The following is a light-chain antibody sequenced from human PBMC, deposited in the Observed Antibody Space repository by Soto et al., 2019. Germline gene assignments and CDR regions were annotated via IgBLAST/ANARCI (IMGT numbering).Light chain of an antibody. CDR1: SSDVGGYNY. CDR3: CSYAGSYTFYV. J-gene: IGLJ1*01. Sequence: QSALTQPRSVSGSPGQSVTISCSGTSSDVGGYNYVSCYQQYPGAAPKLMIYDVTMRPSGVPYRFSGSKSGNTASLTISGLQAEDEADYYCCSYAGSYTFYVFGGGTKLTVL. V-gene: IGLV2-11*01. CDR2: DVT.